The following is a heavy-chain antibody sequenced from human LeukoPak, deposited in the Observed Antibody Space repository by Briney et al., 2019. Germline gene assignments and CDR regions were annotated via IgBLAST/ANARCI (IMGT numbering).Heavy chain of an antibody. CDR2: IIPILGIA. Sequence: SVKVSCKASGGTFSSYAVSWVRQAPGQGLEWMGRIIPILGIANYAQKFQGRVTITADKSTSTAYMELSSLRSEDTAVYYCARGGHCSSTSCSYSGFDYWGQGTLVTVSS. CDR1: GGTFSSYA. V-gene: IGHV1-69*04. CDR3: ARGGHCSSTSCSYSGFDY. D-gene: IGHD2-2*01. J-gene: IGHJ4*02.